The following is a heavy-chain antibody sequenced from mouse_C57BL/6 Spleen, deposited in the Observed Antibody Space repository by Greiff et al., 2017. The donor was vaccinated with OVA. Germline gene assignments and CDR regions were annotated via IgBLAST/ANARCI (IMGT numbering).Heavy chain of an antibody. CDR3: ARSDTTVVSYFDY. V-gene: IGHV1-54*01. Sequence: VHLVESGAELVRPGTSVKVSCKASGYAFTNYLIEWVKQRPGQGLEWIGVINPGSGGTNYNEKFKGKATLTADKSSSTAYMQLSSLTSEDSAVYFCARSDTTVVSYFDYWGQGTTLTVSS. J-gene: IGHJ2*01. D-gene: IGHD1-1*01. CDR1: GYAFTNYL. CDR2: INPGSGGT.